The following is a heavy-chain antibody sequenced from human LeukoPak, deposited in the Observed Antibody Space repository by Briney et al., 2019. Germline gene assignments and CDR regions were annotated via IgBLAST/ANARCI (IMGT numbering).Heavy chain of an antibody. CDR3: ARLVPAAASFDS. D-gene: IGHD2-2*01. CDR2: IYWDGDK. V-gene: IGHV2-5*02. J-gene: IGHJ4*02. CDR1: GFSLNTRGVG. Sequence: SGPTLVSPTQTLTLTCTYSGFSLNTRGVGVDWIRQPPGKALEWLALIYWDGDKRYSTSLKTRLTITKDTSKNQVALTMTNMDSVDPATYYCARLVPAAASFDSWGQGTLVTVSS.